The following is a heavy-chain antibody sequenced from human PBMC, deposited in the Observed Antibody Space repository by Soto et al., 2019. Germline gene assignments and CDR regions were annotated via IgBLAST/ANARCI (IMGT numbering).Heavy chain of an antibody. V-gene: IGHV3-23*01. Sequence: GGSLRLSCAASGFTFSSYAMSWVRQAPGKGLEWVSAISGSGGSTYYADSVKGRFTISRDNSKNTLYLQMNSLRAEDTAVYYCAKPKVGAAAGQNWFDPWGQGTLVTVSS. CDR2: ISGSGGST. CDR1: GFTFSSYA. D-gene: IGHD6-13*01. J-gene: IGHJ5*02. CDR3: AKPKVGAAAGQNWFDP.